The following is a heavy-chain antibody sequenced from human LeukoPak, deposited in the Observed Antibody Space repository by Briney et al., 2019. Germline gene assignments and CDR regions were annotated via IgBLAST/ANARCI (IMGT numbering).Heavy chain of an antibody. Sequence: SETLSLTCTVSGGSINSYYWSWIRQPPGKGLEWIGYIYDSGSTNYNPSLKSRVTISVDTSKNQFSLKLSSVTAADTAVYYCARETHIVVVPAARNRFDPWGQGTLVTVSS. D-gene: IGHD2-2*01. CDR1: GGSINSYY. J-gene: IGHJ5*02. CDR2: IYDSGST. CDR3: ARETHIVVVPAARNRFDP. V-gene: IGHV4-59*12.